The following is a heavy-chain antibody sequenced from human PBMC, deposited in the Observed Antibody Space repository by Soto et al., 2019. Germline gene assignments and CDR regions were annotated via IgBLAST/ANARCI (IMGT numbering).Heavy chain of an antibody. CDR1: GFTFNSYG. Sequence: QVLLVESGGGVVQPGGSLTLSCVGSGFTFNSYGMHWVRQAPGKGLEWVAVISYDGSNKYYEESVKGRFTISRDNSRNTVYLQLNSLRAEDTALYYCAQDRTAILAEVSWLESWGQGTLVTVSA. CDR3: AQDRTAILAEVSWLES. D-gene: IGHD5-12*01. J-gene: IGHJ5*02. CDR2: ISYDGSNK. V-gene: IGHV3-30*18.